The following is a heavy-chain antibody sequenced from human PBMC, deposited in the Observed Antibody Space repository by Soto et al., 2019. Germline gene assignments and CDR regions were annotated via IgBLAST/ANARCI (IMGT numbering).Heavy chain of an antibody. CDR1: GGSISSRSYY. CDR2: IYYSGST. CDR3: AGVMAAPHY. J-gene: IGHJ4*02. V-gene: IGHV4-39*01. D-gene: IGHD6-6*01. Sequence: LCGGSISSRSYYWGWIRQPPGKGLEWIGSIYYSGSTYYNPSLKSRVTISVDTSKNQFSLKLSSVTAADTAVYYCAGVMAAPHYWGQGTLVTVSS.